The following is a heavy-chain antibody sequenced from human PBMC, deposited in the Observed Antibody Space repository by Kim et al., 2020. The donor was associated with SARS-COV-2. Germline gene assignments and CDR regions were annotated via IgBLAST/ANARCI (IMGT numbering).Heavy chain of an antibody. D-gene: IGHD2-15*01. V-gene: IGHV2-5*01. J-gene: IGHJ3*02. Sequence: RYSPYLKRRLTITKDTSKNQVVLTMTNMDPVDTATYYCAREVVAATDAFDIWGQGTMVTVSS. CDR3: AREVVAATDAFDI.